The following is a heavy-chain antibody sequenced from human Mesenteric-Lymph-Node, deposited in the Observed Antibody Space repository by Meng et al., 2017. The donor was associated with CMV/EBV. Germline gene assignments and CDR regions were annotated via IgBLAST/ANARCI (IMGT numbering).Heavy chain of an antibody. CDR3: ATDYSGSGSFYNALFY. CDR1: GYTFTSYA. J-gene: IGHJ4*02. Sequence: GYTFTSYAMHWVRQAPGQRLEWMGWINAGNGNTKYSQKFQGRVTITRDTSASTAYMELSSLRSEDTALYYCATDYSGSGSFYNALFYWGQGTLVTVSS. D-gene: IGHD3-10*01. V-gene: IGHV1-3*01. CDR2: INAGNGNT.